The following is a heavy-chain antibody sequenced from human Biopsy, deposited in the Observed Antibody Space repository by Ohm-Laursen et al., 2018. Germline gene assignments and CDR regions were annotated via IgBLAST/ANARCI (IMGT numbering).Heavy chain of an antibody. Sequence: SDTLSLTCTVSGGSFTGHYWSWIRLPPGKGLEWIGHISYTGYTSYNASLKSRVTISVDTSRNHFSLRLSSLTAADTAVYYCARGSNDFGGLYFPRWGQGTLLTVSS. D-gene: IGHD4-23*01. J-gene: IGHJ4*02. CDR2: ISYTGYT. CDR1: GGSFTGHY. CDR3: ARGSNDFGGLYFPR. V-gene: IGHV4-59*11.